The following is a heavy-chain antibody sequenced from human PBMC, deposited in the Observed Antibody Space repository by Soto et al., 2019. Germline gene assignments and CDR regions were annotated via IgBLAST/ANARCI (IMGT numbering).Heavy chain of an antibody. CDR3: ARVGAYDYIWGSYRNNWFDP. CDR1: GGSISSYY. Sequence: PSETLSLTCTVSGGSISSYYWSWIRQPPGKGLEWIGYIYYSGSTNYNPSLKSRVTISVDTSKNQFSLKLSSVTAADTAVYYCARVGAYDYIWGSYRNNWFDPWGQGTLVTASS. V-gene: IGHV4-59*01. J-gene: IGHJ5*02. D-gene: IGHD3-16*02. CDR2: IYYSGST.